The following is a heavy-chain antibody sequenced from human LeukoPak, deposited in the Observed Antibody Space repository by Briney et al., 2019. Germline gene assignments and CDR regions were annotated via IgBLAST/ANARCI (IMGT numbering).Heavy chain of an antibody. J-gene: IGHJ5*02. CDR1: GFTFSDYY. CDR3: ARAEWLVPDYP. CDR2: ISSSGSTI. V-gene: IGHV3-11*01. D-gene: IGHD6-19*01. Sequence: GGSLRLSCAASGFTFSDYYMSWIRQAPGKGLEWVSYISSSGSTIYYADSVKGRFTISRDNAKNSLYLQMNGLRAEDTAVYYCARAEWLVPDYPWDQGTLVTVSS.